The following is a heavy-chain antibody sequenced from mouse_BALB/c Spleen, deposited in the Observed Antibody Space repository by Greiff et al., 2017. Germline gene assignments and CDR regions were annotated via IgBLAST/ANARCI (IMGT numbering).Heavy chain of an antibody. CDR2: INPYNDGT. CDR1: GYTFTSYV. D-gene: IGHD2-14*01. Sequence: VQLQQSGPELVKPGASVKMSCKASGYTFTSYVMHWVKQKPGQGLEWIGYINPYNDGTKYNEKFKGKATLTSDKSSSTAYMELSSLTSEDSAVYYCARGGYNRYDDAPMDYWGQGTSVTVSS. J-gene: IGHJ4*01. V-gene: IGHV1-14*01. CDR3: ARGGYNRYDDAPMDY.